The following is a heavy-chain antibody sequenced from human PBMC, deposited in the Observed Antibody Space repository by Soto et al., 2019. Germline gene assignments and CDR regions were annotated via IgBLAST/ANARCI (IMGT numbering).Heavy chain of an antibody. D-gene: IGHD3-10*01. CDR1: GFTFRGYA. CDR2: IGGRGGST. Sequence: EVQLLESGGGLVQPGGSLDPPGPAPGFTFRGYAWSGARRAQGRGLGGVPAIGGRGGSTYYADSVKGRFTISRDNSKNTLYLQMNSLRAEDTAVYYCAKGYYGSGSYYPYYYYYYGMDVWGQGTTVTVSS. J-gene: IGHJ6*02. CDR3: AKGYYGSGSYYPYYYYYYGMDV. V-gene: IGHV3-23*01.